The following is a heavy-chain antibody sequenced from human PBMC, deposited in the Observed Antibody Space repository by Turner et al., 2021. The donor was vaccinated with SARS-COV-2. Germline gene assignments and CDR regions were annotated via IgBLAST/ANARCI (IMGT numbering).Heavy chain of an antibody. CDR3: ASYYYDSSGYHYAFDY. J-gene: IGHJ4*02. CDR2: IYYSGST. V-gene: IGHV4-59*01. D-gene: IGHD3-22*01. Sequence: QVQLQESGPGLVKPSETLSLTCPVSGGSISSYYWRWIRQPPGKGLEWIGYIYYSGSTNYNPSLKSRVTISVDTSKNQFSLKLSSVTAADTAVYYCASYYYDSSGYHYAFDYWGQGTLVTVSS. CDR1: GGSISSYY.